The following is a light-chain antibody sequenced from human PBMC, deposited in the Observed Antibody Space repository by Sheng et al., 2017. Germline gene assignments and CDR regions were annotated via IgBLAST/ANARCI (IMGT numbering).Light chain of an antibody. CDR3: QHGAGWPLT. V-gene: IGKV3D-20*02. CDR1: QSVNNNY. CDR2: AAS. J-gene: IGKJ4*01. Sequence: ENVLTQSPGTLSLSPGERATLSCRASQSVNNNYLAWYLQKPGQAPRLLIYAASNRATGIPDRFSGSGSGTDFTLTIRSLEPEDSAVYYCQHGAGWPLTFGGGTKVEIK.